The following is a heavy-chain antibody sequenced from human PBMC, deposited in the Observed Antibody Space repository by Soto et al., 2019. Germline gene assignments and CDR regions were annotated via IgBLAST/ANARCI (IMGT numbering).Heavy chain of an antibody. V-gene: IGHV3-21*01. CDR3: ARDLGPNYYDSSGYYPYYFDY. CDR2: ISSSSSYI. D-gene: IGHD3-22*01. CDR1: GFTFSSYS. Sequence: GSLRLSCAASGFTFSSYSMNWVRQAPGKGLEWVSSISSSSSYIYYADSVKGRFTISRDNAKNSLYLQMNSLRAEDTAVYYCARDLGPNYYDSSGYYPYYFDYWGQGTLVTVSS. J-gene: IGHJ4*02.